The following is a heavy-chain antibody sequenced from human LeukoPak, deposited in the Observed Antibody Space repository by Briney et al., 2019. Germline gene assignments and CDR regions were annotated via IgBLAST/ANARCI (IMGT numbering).Heavy chain of an antibody. J-gene: IGHJ3*02. CDR2: ISAYNGNT. CDR1: GYTFTSYA. CDR3: ARGTSYDFWSGYPRGAFDI. Sequence: ASVKVSCKASGYTFTSYAMNWVRQAPGQGLEWTGWISAYNGNTNYAQKLQGRVTMTTDTSTSTAYMELRSLRSDDTAVYYCARGTSYDFWSGYPRGAFDIWGQGTMVTVSS. D-gene: IGHD3-3*01. V-gene: IGHV1-18*01.